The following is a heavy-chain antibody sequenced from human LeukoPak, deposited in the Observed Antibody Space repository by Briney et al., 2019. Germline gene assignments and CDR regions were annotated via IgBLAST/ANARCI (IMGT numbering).Heavy chain of an antibody. J-gene: IGHJ6*02. D-gene: IGHD5-18*01. CDR3: AKDTEGYTYGYYYYGMDV. V-gene: IGHV3-43*02. Sequence: GGSLRLSCAASGFTFDDYAMHWVRQAPGKGLEWVSLISGDSGSTYYADPVKGRFTISRDNSKNSLYLQMNSLRNDDTALYYCAKDTEGYTYGYYYYGMDVWGQGTTVTVSS. CDR1: GFTFDDYA. CDR2: ISGDSGST.